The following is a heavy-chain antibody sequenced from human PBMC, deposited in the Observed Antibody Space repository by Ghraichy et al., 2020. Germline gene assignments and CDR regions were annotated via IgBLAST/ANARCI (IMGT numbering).Heavy chain of an antibody. CDR1: GFTFSSYD. Sequence: GGSLRLSCAASGFTFSSYDMSWVRQAPGKGLEWVSAISGSGGSTYYADSVKGRFTISRDNSKNTLYLQMNSLRAEDTAVYYCAKDWGDILPGYIGTYSFDYWGQGTLVTVSS. CDR2: ISGSGGST. CDR3: AKDWGDILPGYIGTYSFDY. V-gene: IGHV3-23*01. D-gene: IGHD3-9*01. J-gene: IGHJ4*02.